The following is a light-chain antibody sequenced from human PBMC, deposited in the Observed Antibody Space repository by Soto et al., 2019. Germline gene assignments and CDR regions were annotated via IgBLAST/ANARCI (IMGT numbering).Light chain of an antibody. CDR2: DAS. V-gene: IGKV3-20*01. Sequence: VLTQSLGSLSLCTGERATLSCGTSQTVRNNYLAWYQQKPGQAPRLLIYDASGRATGIPDRFRGGGSGTDFTLTFSRLEPEDFATYYCLQHNSYPWTFGQGTKVDIK. J-gene: IGKJ1*01. CDR3: LQHNSYPWT. CDR1: QTVRNNY.